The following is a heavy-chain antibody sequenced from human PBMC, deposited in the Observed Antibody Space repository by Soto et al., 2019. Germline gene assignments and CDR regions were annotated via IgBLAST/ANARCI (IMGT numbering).Heavy chain of an antibody. V-gene: IGHV1-24*01. CDR1: GYTLTELS. D-gene: IGHD1-20*01. J-gene: IGHJ6*02. CDR3: ATGGITGTGEYYYYGMDV. Sequence: QVQLVQSGAEVKKPGASVKVSCQVSGYTLTELSMHWVRQAPGKGLEWMGGFDPEDGETIYAQKFQGRVTMTEDTSTDTAYMELSSLRSEDTAVYYCATGGITGTGEYYYYGMDVWGQGTTVTVSS. CDR2: FDPEDGET.